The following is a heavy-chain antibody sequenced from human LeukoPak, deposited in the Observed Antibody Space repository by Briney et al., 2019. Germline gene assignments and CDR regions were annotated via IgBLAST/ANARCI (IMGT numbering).Heavy chain of an antibody. CDR1: GFTFRNYA. Sequence: GGALRLSRADSGFTFRNYALSWVRQAPGKGLEWVSAIGGSGDTTYYADSVKGRFTISRDNSKNTLYLQMNSLRPDDTAVYYCARVGVRGCSSSTCFIYWGQGTLVTVSS. D-gene: IGHD2-2*01. CDR3: ARVGVRGCSSSTCFIY. V-gene: IGHV3-23*01. CDR2: IGGSGDTT. J-gene: IGHJ4*02.